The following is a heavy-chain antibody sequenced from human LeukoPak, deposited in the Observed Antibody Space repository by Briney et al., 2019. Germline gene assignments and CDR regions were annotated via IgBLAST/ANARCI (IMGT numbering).Heavy chain of an antibody. CDR1: GYTFTTYA. D-gene: IGHD3-22*01. V-gene: IGHV1-3*01. J-gene: IGHJ4*02. CDR2: INADDGNT. Sequence: ASVKVSCKTSGYTFTTYAIHWVRQAPGQRLEWMGLINADDGNTRYSQRFQGRVTITRDTSANTAYMELSSLRFEDTAVYYCARDLRGRNYYDSSGYSSLVYWGQGTLVTVSS. CDR3: ARDLRGRNYYDSSGYSSLVY.